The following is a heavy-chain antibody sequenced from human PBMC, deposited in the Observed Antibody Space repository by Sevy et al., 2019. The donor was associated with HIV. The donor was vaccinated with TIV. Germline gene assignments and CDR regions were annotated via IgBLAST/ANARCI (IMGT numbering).Heavy chain of an antibody. Sequence: SETRSLTCTVFGDSISGYYWSWIRQSPGKGLQWIGYIYYNGRTNYDPSLKSRVTISTDTSKNQFSLKLSSVTAADTAIYYCARAAANYYYAMDVWGQGTTVTVSS. J-gene: IGHJ6*02. CDR1: GDSISGYY. CDR3: ARAAANYYYAMDV. V-gene: IGHV4-59*01. CDR2: IYYNGRT.